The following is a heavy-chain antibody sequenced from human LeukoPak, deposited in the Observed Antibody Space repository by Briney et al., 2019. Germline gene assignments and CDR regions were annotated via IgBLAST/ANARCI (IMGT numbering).Heavy chain of an antibody. J-gene: IGHJ5*02. CDR1: GGSFSGYY. CDR2: INHSGST. Sequence: SETLSLTCAVYGGSFSGYYWSWIRQPPGKGLEWIGEINHSGSTNYNPSLKSRVTISVDTSKNQFSLKLSSVTAADTAVYYCARAPPRYYYGSGSYRRWFDPWGQGTLVTVSS. V-gene: IGHV4-34*01. D-gene: IGHD3-10*01. CDR3: ARAPPRYYYGSGSYRRWFDP.